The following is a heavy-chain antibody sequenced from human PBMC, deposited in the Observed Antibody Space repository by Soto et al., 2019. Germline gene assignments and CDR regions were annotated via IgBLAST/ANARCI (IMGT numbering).Heavy chain of an antibody. Sequence: QVQLVQSGGEVKKPGASVKVSCQASGYTFSDYAISWVRQAPGQGLEWMGWISASTRNTDQAQNFQGRVIMTLDTSTNSAYMGLRSLRSDDTAVYYCVRCCCSVGSCYACWHFDLWGRGTLVTVSS. CDR3: VRCCCSVGSCYACWHFDL. V-gene: IGHV1-18*01. CDR1: GYTFSDYA. D-gene: IGHD2-15*01. J-gene: IGHJ2*01. CDR2: ISASTRNT.